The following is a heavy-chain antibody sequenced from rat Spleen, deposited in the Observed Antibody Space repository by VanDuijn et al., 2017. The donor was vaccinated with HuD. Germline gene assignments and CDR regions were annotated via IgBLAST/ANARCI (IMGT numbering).Heavy chain of an antibody. CDR2: LWTGGTT. CDR1: GFSLTTYN. J-gene: IGHJ2*01. CDR3: ARDSTYPWGYFDF. V-gene: IGHV2-30*01. Sequence: QVQLKESGPGLVQPSQTLSLPCTVSGFSLTTYNVHWIRQPTGKGLEWMGVLWTGGTTAYNSLLKSRLSISRDTSKSQVFLKMNSLQTEDTATYYCARDSTYPWGYFDFWGQGVMVTVSS. D-gene: IGHD1-9*01.